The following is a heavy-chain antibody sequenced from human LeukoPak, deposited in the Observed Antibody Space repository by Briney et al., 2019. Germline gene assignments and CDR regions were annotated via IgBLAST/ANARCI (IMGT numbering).Heavy chain of an antibody. D-gene: IGHD4-11*01. CDR3: AKDAQRGFDYSNSLES. J-gene: IGHJ5*01. Sequence: GGSLRLSCAASGFTYSHYGMHWVRQAPGKGLEWVAVIWSDGTQKYYGDAVKGRFTISRDNSMKTLFLQMNSLRGDDTAVYYCAKDAQRGFDYSNSLESWGQGTLVTVSS. V-gene: IGHV3-33*06. CDR1: GFTYSHYG. CDR2: IWSDGTQK.